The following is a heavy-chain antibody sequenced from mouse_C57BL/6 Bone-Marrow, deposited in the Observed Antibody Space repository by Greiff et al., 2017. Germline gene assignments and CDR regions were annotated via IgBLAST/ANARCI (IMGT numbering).Heavy chain of an antibody. CDR1: GFTFSDYG. CDR2: ISSGSSTI. V-gene: IGHV5-17*01. D-gene: IGHD3-2*02. J-gene: IGHJ3*01. CDR3: AGQLSAY. Sequence: EVHLVESGGGLVKPGGSLKLSCAASGFTFSDYGMHWVRQAPEKGLEWVAYISSGSSTIYYADTVKGRFTISRDNAKNTLFLQMTSLRSEDTAMYYCAGQLSAYWGQGTLVTVSA.